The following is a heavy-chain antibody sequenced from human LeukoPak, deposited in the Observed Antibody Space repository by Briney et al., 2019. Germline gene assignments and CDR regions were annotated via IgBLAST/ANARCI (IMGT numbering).Heavy chain of an antibody. Sequence: GGSLRLSCAASGFIFTGYFMSWVRPAPGKLLEWVASIKHDGSEKYYVDSVMGRFTISRDNTKNLLYLQMSSLRAEDTAVYYCFFFQAEDGIRYYYDSSGYYFDYWGQGTLVTVSS. CDR3: FFFQAEDGIRYYYDSSGYYFDY. CDR1: GFIFTGYF. D-gene: IGHD3-22*01. J-gene: IGHJ4*02. CDR2: IKHDGSEK. V-gene: IGHV3-7*01.